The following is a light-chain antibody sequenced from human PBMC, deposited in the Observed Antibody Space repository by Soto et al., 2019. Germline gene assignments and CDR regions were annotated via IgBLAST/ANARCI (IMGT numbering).Light chain of an antibody. Sequence: QSALTQPASVSGSPGQSITISCTGTSTDIGAYNYVSWYQQHPGKAPKLLIYEVTNRPSGVSNRFSGSKSGNTASLTISGLKAEDEANYYCNSYTTLSNRVFGTGT. CDR2: EVT. CDR3: NSYTTLSNRV. J-gene: IGLJ1*01. CDR1: STDIGAYNY. V-gene: IGLV2-14*01.